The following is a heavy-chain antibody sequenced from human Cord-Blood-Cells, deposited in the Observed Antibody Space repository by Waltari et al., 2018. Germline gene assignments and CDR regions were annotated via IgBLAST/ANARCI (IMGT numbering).Heavy chain of an antibody. CDR2: IKQDGSEK. CDR3: ARDPNSSSWIQEMEDDY. V-gene: IGHV3-7*01. D-gene: IGHD6-13*01. J-gene: IGHJ4*02. CDR1: GFTFSSYW. Sequence: EVQLVESGGGLVQPGGSLRLSCAASGFTFSSYWMSWVRQAPGKGLEWVANIKQDGSEKYYVDSVKGRFTISRDNAKNSLYLQMNSLRAEDTAVYYCARDPNSSSWIQEMEDDYWGQGTLVTVSS.